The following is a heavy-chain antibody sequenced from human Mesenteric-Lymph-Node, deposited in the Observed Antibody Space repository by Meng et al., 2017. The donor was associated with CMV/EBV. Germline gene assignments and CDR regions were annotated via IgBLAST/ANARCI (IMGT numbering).Heavy chain of an antibody. V-gene: IGHV3-9*01. Sequence: GGSLRLSCAASGFTFDDYAMHWVRQAPGKGLEWVSSISWNSGTIPYADSVRGRFTISRDNAKNSLYLQLNSLRPDDTALYYCAKGSSMILVVNAFDFWGQGTMVTVSS. CDR2: ISWNSGTI. D-gene: IGHD3-22*01. J-gene: IGHJ3*01. CDR1: GFTFDDYA. CDR3: AKGSSMILVVNAFDF.